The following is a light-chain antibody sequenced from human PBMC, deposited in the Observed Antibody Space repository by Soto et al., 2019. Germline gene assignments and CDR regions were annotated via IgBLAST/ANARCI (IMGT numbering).Light chain of an antibody. CDR3: QQYGISPWT. Sequence: EIVLTQSPGTLSLSQGERATLSCRAGQSVSSSYLAWYQQKVGQAPRLLIYGASSRASGIPDRFSGSGSGTDCTLTISRLEPEDFAVYYCQQYGISPWTFGQGTKVEIK. CDR1: QSVSSSY. CDR2: GAS. J-gene: IGKJ1*01. V-gene: IGKV3-20*01.